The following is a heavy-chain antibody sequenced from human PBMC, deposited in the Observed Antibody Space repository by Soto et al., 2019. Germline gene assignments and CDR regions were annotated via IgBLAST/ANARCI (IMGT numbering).Heavy chain of an antibody. Sequence: ASVKVSCKASGYTFTGYHIHWVRQAPGQGLEWMGGIIPIFGTANYAQKFQGRVTITADESTSTAYMELSSLRSEDTAVYYCASRIVVTVIRYYFDYWGQGTLVTVSS. CDR2: IIPIFGTA. V-gene: IGHV1-69*13. CDR1: GYTFTGYH. CDR3: ASRIVVTVIRYYFDY. D-gene: IGHD2-21*02. J-gene: IGHJ4*02.